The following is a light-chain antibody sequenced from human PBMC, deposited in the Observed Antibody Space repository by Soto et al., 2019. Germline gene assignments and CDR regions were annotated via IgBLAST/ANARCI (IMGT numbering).Light chain of an antibody. CDR1: SSDVGGYNY. V-gene: IGLV2-11*01. Sequence: QSALTQPRSVSGSPGQSVTISCTGTSSDVGGYNYVSWYQQHPGKAPKLMIYDVSKRPSGVPDRFSGSKSGNTASLTISGLQAEDEADYYCCSYAGSYTFLVGGGTKLTVL. CDR3: CSYAGSYTFL. J-gene: IGLJ2*01. CDR2: DVS.